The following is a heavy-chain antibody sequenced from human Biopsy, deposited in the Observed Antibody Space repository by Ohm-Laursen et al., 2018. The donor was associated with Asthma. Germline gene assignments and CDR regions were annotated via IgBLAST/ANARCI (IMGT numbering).Heavy chain of an antibody. CDR2: ISYDGTNK. CDR1: GFTFSDYD. D-gene: IGHD3-22*01. CDR3: VKDTVEDRGGYYTFDV. V-gene: IGHV3-30*18. J-gene: IGHJ3*01. Sequence: SLRLSCTAPGFTFSDYDMHWVRQAPGKGLEWVAVISYDGTNKDYADSVKGRFTFSRDNSQNTLYLQMRSLRADDTAVYYCVKDTVEDRGGYYTFDVWGQGTKVTVSS.